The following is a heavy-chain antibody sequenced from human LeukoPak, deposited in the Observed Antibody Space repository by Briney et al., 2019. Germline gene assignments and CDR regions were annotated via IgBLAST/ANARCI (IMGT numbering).Heavy chain of an antibody. CDR1: GASVSNYD. J-gene: IGHJ4*02. CDR2: IYYSGST. Sequence: SETLSLTCTVSGASVSNYDWSWIRQPPGKGLEWIGYIYYSGSTNYNPSLKSRVTISADTSKNHFSLKLNSVTTADTAVYYCTRGAGWLIDYWGQGILVTVSS. V-gene: IGHV4-59*02. CDR3: TRGAGWLIDY. D-gene: IGHD3-16*01.